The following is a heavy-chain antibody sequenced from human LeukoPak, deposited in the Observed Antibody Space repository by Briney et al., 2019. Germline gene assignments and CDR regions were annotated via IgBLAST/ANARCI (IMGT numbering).Heavy chain of an antibody. CDR3: AAGTRYSGSYFDY. D-gene: IGHD1-26*01. CDR1: GYIYTSYY. CDR2: INPSGGST. Sequence: ASVKVSCKASGYIYTSYYMHWVRQAPGQGLEWMGIINPSGGSTSYAQMFQGRVTMTRDTSTSTVYMELSSLGSEDTAVYYCAAGTRYSGSYFDYWGQGTLVTVSS. J-gene: IGHJ4*02. V-gene: IGHV1-46*01.